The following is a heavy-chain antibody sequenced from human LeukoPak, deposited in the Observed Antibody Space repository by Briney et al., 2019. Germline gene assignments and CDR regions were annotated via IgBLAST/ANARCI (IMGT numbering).Heavy chain of an antibody. J-gene: IGHJ4*02. CDR3: ARAGEYDYVWGSYRRECYFDY. CDR1: GFTFSSYA. D-gene: IGHD3-16*02. CDR2: ISGNDGRT. Sequence: GGSLRLSCAASGFTFSSYAMSWVRQAPGKGLEWVSVISGNDGRTYYADSVKGRFTISRDNSKNTLYLQMNSLRAEDTAVYYCARAGEYDYVWGSYRRECYFDYWGQGTLVTVSS. V-gene: IGHV3-23*01.